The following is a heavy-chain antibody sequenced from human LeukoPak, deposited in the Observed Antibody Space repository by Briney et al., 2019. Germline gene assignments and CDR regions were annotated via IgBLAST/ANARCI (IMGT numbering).Heavy chain of an antibody. J-gene: IGHJ1*01. V-gene: IGHV3-7*03. CDR1: GFTFSSYW. CDR3: ARARGTSSWDTGVFQH. Sequence: GGSLRLSCAASGFTFSSYWMSWVRQAPGKGLEWVANIKQDGSEKYYVDSVKGRFTISRDNAKNSLYLQMNSLRAEDTAVYYCARARGTSSWDTGVFQHWGQGTLVTVSS. CDR2: IKQDGSEK. D-gene: IGHD6-13*01.